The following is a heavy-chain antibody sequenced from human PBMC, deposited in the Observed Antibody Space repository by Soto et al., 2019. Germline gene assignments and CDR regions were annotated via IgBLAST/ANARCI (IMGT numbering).Heavy chain of an antibody. CDR1: GFTFSSYS. J-gene: IGHJ6*02. V-gene: IGHV3-21*01. D-gene: IGHD3-3*01. CDR2: ISSSSSYI. CDR3: ARDQTIFGVVIIPSYGMDV. Sequence: SLRLSCAASGFTFSSYSMNWVRQAPGKGLEWVSSISSSSSYIYYADSVKGRFTISRDNAKNSLYLQMNSLRAEDTAVYYCARDQTIFGVVIIPSYGMDVWGQGTTVTVSS.